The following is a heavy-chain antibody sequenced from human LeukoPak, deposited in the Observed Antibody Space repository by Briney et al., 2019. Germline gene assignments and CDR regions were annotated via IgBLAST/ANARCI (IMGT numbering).Heavy chain of an antibody. D-gene: IGHD2-15*01. Sequence: GASVKVSCKASGYTFTGYYMHWVRQAPGQGLEWMGRINPNSGGTNYAQKFQGRVTMTRDTSISTAYMELSRLRSDDTAVYYCARDRDGGSYYFDYWGQGTLVTVSS. CDR2: INPNSGGT. J-gene: IGHJ4*02. V-gene: IGHV1-2*06. CDR1: GYTFTGYY. CDR3: ARDRDGGSYYFDY.